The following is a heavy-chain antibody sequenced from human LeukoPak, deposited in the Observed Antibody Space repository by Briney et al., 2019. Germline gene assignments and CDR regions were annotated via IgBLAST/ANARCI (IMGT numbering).Heavy chain of an antibody. CDR2: VYSSGST. D-gene: IGHD3-10*01. CDR1: GGSVSSGTYY. J-gene: IGHJ4*02. V-gene: IGHV4-61*01. CDR3: ARHASTYYGSLDY. Sequence: SETLSLTCTVSGGSVSSGTYYWSRIRQPPGKGLEWIGYVYSSGSTNYNPSLKSRVTISVDTSKNQFSLKLSSVTAADTAVYYCARHASTYYGSLDYWGQGTLVTVSS.